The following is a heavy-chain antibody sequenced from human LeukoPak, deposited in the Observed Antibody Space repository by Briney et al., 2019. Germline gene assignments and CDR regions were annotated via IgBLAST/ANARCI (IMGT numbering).Heavy chain of an antibody. J-gene: IGHJ4*02. CDR3: ARGSFSWNYESVSDY. V-gene: IGHV1-8*01. Sequence: ASVTVSCKASGYTFTRYDINWVRQATGQGGEWMGWMNPNSGNTGYAQKFQGRVTMTRNTSISTAYMELSSLRSEDTAVYYCARGSFSWNYESVSDYWGQGTLVTVSS. CDR2: MNPNSGNT. CDR1: GYTFTRYD. D-gene: IGHD1-7*01.